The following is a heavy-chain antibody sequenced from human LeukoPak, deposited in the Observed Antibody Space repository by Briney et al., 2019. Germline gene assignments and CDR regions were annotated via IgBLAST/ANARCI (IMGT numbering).Heavy chain of an antibody. D-gene: IGHD3-10*01. Sequence: GGSLRLSCAASGFTFSDYWIHWVRQAPGKGLVWVSRINTDGSITNYVDSVKGRFSISRDNAKNTLYLQMSGLRAEDTAVYYCARDRGPRTGFMVREAYDYWGQGTLVTVSS. CDR3: ARDRGPRTGFMVREAYDY. CDR1: GFTFSDYW. CDR2: INTDGSIT. J-gene: IGHJ4*02. V-gene: IGHV3-74*01.